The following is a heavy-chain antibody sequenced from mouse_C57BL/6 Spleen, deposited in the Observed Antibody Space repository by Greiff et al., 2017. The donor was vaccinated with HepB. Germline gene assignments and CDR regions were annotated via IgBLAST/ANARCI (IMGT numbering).Heavy chain of an antibody. V-gene: IGHV5-16*01. J-gene: IGHJ2*01. CDR1: GFTFSDYY. CDR2: INYDGSST. Sequence: EVKLVESEGGLVQPGSSMKLSCTASGFTFSDYYMAWVRQVPEKGLEWVANINYDGSSTYYLDSLKSRFIISRDNAKNILYLQMSSLKSEDTATYYCARGSHYFDYWGQGTTLTVSS. CDR3: ARGSHYFDY.